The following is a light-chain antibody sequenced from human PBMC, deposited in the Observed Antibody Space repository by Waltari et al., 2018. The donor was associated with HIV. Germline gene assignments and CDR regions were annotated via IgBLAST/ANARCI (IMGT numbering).Light chain of an antibody. CDR3: TSYISSSSPV. CDR2: EVS. J-gene: IGLJ3*02. CDR1: TNDLRSYNP. Sequence: QSALTQPASVSGSPGQSITISCTGTTNDLRSYNPVSWYQHHPGTAPKLIIYEVSNRPSGVSSRFSGSISANTASLTISGLQAEDEADYFCTSYISSSSPVFGGGTKVTVL. V-gene: IGLV2-14*01.